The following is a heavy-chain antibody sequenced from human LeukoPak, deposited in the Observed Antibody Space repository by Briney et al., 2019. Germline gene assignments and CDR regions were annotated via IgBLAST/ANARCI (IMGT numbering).Heavy chain of an antibody. D-gene: IGHD3-22*01. J-gene: IGHJ4*02. CDR1: GFTFSSYA. Sequence: PGRSLRLSCAASGFTFSSYAIHWVRQAPGKGLEWVAIISYGGSNKYYADSVKGRFTISRDNSKNTLYLQMNSLRAEDTAAYYCATSYDSSGYPFDYWGQGTLVTVSS. V-gene: IGHV3-30-3*01. CDR2: ISYGGSNK. CDR3: ATSYDSSGYPFDY.